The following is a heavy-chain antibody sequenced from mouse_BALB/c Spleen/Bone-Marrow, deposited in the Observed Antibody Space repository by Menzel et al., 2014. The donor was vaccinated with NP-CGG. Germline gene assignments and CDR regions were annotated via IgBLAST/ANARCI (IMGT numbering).Heavy chain of an antibody. D-gene: IGHD2-3*01. CDR1: GYTFSSYW. CDR3: ARVSDGYYSCWYFDV. V-gene: IGHV1-9*01. J-gene: IGHJ1*01. Sequence: QVQLQQSGAELMKPGASVKISCKATGYTFSSYWIEWVKQRPGHGLEWIGEILPGSGSTNYNEKFKGKATFTADTSSNTAYMQLSSLTSEDSAVYYCARVSDGYYSCWYFDVWGAGTTVTVSS. CDR2: ILPGSGST.